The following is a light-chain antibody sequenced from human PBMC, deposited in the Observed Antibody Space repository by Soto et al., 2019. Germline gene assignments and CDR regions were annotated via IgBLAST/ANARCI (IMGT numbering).Light chain of an antibody. CDR2: TNN. V-gene: IGLV1-44*01. J-gene: IGLJ2*01. CDR3: AAWDDSLNGVI. CDR1: SSNIESNT. Sequence: QSVLTQPPSASGTAGQRVTISCSGSSSNIESNTVSWYRQLPGTAPELLIYTNNQRPSGVPDRFSGSKSGTSASLAISGLQSEDEADYYCAAWDDSLNGVIFGGGTKVTVL.